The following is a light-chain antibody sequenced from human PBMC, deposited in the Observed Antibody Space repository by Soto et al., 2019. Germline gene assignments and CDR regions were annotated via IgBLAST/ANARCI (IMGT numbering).Light chain of an antibody. CDR3: QQYGSSPPIT. CDR1: QSVSSSD. J-gene: IGKJ5*01. CDR2: DAS. V-gene: IGKV3D-20*01. Sequence: EIVLTQSPATLSLSPGERATLSCGASQSVSSSDLACYQQKPGLAPRLLIYDASSRATGIPDRFSGSGSGTDFTLTISRLEPEDFAVYYCQQYGSSPPITFGQGTRLEIK.